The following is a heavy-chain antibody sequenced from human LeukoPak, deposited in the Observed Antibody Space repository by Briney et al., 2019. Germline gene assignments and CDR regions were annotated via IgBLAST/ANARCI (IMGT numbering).Heavy chain of an antibody. D-gene: IGHD2-2*01. V-gene: IGHV3-21*01. Sequence: GGSLRLSCAASGFTFSSYSMNWVRQAPGKGLEWVSSISSSSSYIYYADSVKGRFTISRDNAKNSLYLQMNSLRAEDTAVYYCARGGGEYQLLGPHYMDVWSKGTTVTVSS. CDR1: GFTFSSYS. J-gene: IGHJ6*03. CDR3: ARGGGEYQLLGPHYMDV. CDR2: ISSSSSYI.